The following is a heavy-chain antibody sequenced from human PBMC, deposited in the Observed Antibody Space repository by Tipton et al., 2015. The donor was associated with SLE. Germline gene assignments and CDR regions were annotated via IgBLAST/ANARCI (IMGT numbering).Heavy chain of an antibody. J-gene: IGHJ5*02. CDR2: VYSDGDT. CDR3: ARHEDSSSWYPGWFDP. D-gene: IGHD6-13*01. V-gene: IGHV4-4*07. Sequence: TLSLTCTVSGGSINGYYWSWIRQPAGEGLEWIGRVYSDGDTNYQPSLKSRVTMSLDTAKNQFSLRLSSVAAADTAVYYCARHEDSSSWYPGWFDPWGQGNLVTVSS. CDR1: GGSINGYY.